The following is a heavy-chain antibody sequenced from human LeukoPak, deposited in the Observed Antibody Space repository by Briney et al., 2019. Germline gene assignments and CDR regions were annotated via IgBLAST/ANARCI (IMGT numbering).Heavy chain of an antibody. CDR3: AKVKTMIVVVTPFDS. D-gene: IGHD3-22*01. J-gene: IGHJ4*02. Sequence: PGGSLRLSCAASGFTFNSYGMHWVRQAPGKGLEWVAFIRYDGSDKCYADSVKGRFTISRDNSKNTLFLQMNSLRAEDTAVYYCAKVKTMIVVVTPFDSWGPGTLVTVSS. V-gene: IGHV3-30*02. CDR1: GFTFNSYG. CDR2: IRYDGSDK.